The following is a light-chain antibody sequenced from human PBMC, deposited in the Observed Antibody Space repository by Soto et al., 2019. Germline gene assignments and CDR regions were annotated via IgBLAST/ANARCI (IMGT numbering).Light chain of an antibody. CDR3: QQFGTSPLVT. CDR1: QSVSSY. J-gene: IGKJ3*01. CDR2: GVS. Sequence: EIVLTQSAATLSLSPGERATLSCRASQSVSSYLAWYQQKPGQAPRLLIYGVSSRATGIPDRFSGSGSGTDFILTISRVEPEDFAVYYCQQFGTSPLVTFGPGTKVDIK. V-gene: IGKV3-20*01.